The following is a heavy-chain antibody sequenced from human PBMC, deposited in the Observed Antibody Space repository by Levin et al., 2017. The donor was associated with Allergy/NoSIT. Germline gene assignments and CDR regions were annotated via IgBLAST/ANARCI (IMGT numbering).Heavy chain of an antibody. CDR1: GDTFSTYV. Sequence: ASVKVSCKAPGDTFSTYVISWVRQAPGQGLEWMGQIVPVFGTATYAQKFQGRVTITADKSTGTAYMELSSLKSEDTAVYFCARDPRKWLVQGDGYFQHWGQGTLVTVSS. CDR3: ARDPRKWLVQGDGYFQH. CDR2: IVPVFGTA. J-gene: IGHJ1*01. V-gene: IGHV1-69*06. D-gene: IGHD6-19*01.